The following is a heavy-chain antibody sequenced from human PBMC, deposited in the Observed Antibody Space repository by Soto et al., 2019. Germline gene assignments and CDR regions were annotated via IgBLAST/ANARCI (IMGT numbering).Heavy chain of an antibody. CDR2: ISAYNGNT. CDR3: ARASLVVITPISHLPDV. J-gene: IGHJ4*01. D-gene: IGHD3-22*01. Sequence: ASVKVSCKASGYTFTSYGISWVRQAPGQGLEWMGWISAYNGNTNYAQKLQGRVTMTTDTSTSTAYMELRSLRSDDTAVYYCARASLVVITPISHLPDVRGQGSLVTGSS. V-gene: IGHV1-18*01. CDR1: GYTFTSYG.